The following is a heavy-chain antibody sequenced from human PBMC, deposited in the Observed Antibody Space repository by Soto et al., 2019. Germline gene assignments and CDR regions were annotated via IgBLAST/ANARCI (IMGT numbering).Heavy chain of an antibody. CDR2: ISGSGGST. D-gene: IGHD3-22*01. V-gene: IGHV3-23*01. J-gene: IGHJ4*02. Sequence: GSLRLSCAASGFTFSSYAMSWVRQAPGKGLEWVSAISGSGGSTYYADSVKGRFTISRDNSKNTLYLQMNSLRAEDTDVYYCAKWGYYDSSGSDPIDYWGQGTLVTVSS. CDR3: AKWGYYDSSGSDPIDY. CDR1: GFTFSSYA.